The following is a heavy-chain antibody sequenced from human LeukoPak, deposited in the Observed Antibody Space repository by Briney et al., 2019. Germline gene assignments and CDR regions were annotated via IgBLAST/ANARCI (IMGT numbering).Heavy chain of an antibody. CDR2: IYHSGST. Sequence: SETLSLTCTVSGYSISSGYYWGWIRQPPGKGLEWIGSIYHSGSTYYNPSLKSRVTISVDTSKNQFSLKLSSVTAADTAVYNCARGIPGVGAFDYWGQGALVTVSS. D-gene: IGHD1-26*01. V-gene: IGHV4-38-2*02. J-gene: IGHJ4*02. CDR1: GYSISSGYY. CDR3: ARGIPGVGAFDY.